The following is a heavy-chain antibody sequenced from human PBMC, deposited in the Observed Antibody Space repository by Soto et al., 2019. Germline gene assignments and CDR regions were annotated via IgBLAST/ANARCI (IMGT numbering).Heavy chain of an antibody. CDR3: ARGGMVIIPTATAFDY. V-gene: IGHV4-4*07. CDR1: GGSISPYY. J-gene: IGHJ4*02. Sequence: SDALSLSGTVSGGSISPYYWSWIRQPAGKGLEWIGRIYASGSTNYNPSLKGRVTMSVATSKNQFSLKLSSVTAADTAVYYCARGGMVIIPTATAFDYWGQGTLVT. CDR2: IYASGST. D-gene: IGHD2-2*01.